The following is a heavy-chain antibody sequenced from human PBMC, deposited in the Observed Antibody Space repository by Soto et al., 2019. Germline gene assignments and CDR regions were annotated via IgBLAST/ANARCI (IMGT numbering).Heavy chain of an antibody. CDR3: ARETLVMTTRPDAFDI. J-gene: IGHJ3*02. D-gene: IGHD3-9*01. Sequence: ASVKVSCKASGYTFTSYYMHWVRQAPGQGLEWMGIINPSGGSTSYAQKFQGRVTMTRDTSTSTVYMELSSLRSEDTAVYYCARETLVMTTRPDAFDIWGQGTMVTVSS. CDR1: GYTFTSYY. V-gene: IGHV1-46*01. CDR2: INPSGGST.